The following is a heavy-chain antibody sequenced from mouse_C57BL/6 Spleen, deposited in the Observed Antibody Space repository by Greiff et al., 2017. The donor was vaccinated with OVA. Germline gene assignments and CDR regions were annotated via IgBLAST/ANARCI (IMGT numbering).Heavy chain of an antibody. V-gene: IGHV2-2*01. CDR1: GFSLTSYG. Sequence: VKLVESGPGLVQPSQSLSITCTVSGFSLTSYGVHWVRQSPGQGLERLGVIWSGGSTDYNAAFISRLSISKDNSKSQVFFKMNSLQADDTAIYYCARNPTVDWYFDVWGTGTTVTVSS. CDR3: ARNPTVDWYFDV. D-gene: IGHD1-1*01. J-gene: IGHJ1*03. CDR2: IWSGGST.